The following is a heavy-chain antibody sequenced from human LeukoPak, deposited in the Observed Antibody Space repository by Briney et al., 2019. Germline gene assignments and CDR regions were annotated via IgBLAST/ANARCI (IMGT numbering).Heavy chain of an antibody. J-gene: IGHJ5*02. CDR3: ARPYQPLLYGGRTGNWFDP. V-gene: IGHV4-30-4*08. CDR2: IYYSGST. D-gene: IGHD2-2*02. CDR1: GGSISSGDYY. Sequence: SQTLSLTCTVSGGSISSGDYYWSWIRQPPGKGLEWIGYIYYSGSTYYNPSLKSRVTISVDTSKNQFSLKLSSVTAADTAVYYCARPYQPLLYGGRTGNWFDPWGQGTLVTVSS.